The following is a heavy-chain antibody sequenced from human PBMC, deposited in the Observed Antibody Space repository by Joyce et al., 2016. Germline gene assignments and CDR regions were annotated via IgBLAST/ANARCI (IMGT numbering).Heavy chain of an antibody. CDR3: AKGTLGSCSGTTCYPLDS. V-gene: IGHV3-23*01. CDR1: GFTFSSYA. CDR2: IIGSDDGT. Sequence: EVQLLESGGGWVQPGGSLRLSCAASGFTFSSYAMSWVRQAPGKVLEWVSAIIGSDDGTYHADSVRCRFTISRDNSKNTLYLQMNSLTAEDTAIYYCAKGTLGSCSGTTCYPLDSWGQGTLVTVSS. J-gene: IGHJ4*02. D-gene: IGHD2-15*01.